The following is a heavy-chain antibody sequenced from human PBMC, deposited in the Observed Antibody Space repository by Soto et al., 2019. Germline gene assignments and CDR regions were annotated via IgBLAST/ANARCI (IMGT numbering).Heavy chain of an antibody. CDR1: GGSFSGYY. CDR3: ARKWELHGMDV. D-gene: IGHD1-26*01. J-gene: IGHJ6*02. V-gene: IGHV4-34*01. Sequence: QVQLQQWGAGLLKPSETLSLTCAVYGGSFSGYYWSWIRQPAGKGLEWIGEINHSGSTNYNPSLKSRVTISVDTSKNQFSLKLSSVTAADTAVYYCARKWELHGMDVWGQGTTVTVSS. CDR2: INHSGST.